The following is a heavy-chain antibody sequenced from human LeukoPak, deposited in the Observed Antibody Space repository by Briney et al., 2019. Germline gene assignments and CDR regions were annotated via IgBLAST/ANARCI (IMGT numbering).Heavy chain of an antibody. Sequence: PGGSLRLSCAASGSTFSSYAMHWVRQAPGKGLEWVAVISYDGSNKYYADSVKGRFTISRDNSKNTLYLQMNSLRAEDTAVYYCGRSWDTYSYAYLDPWGREPWSPSPQ. J-gene: IGHJ5*02. D-gene: IGHD5-18*01. CDR3: GRSWDTYSYAYLDP. V-gene: IGHV3-30-3*01. CDR1: GSTFSSYA. CDR2: ISYDGSNK.